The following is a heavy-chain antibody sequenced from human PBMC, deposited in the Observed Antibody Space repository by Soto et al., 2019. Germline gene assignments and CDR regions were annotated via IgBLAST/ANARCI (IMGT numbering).Heavy chain of an antibody. CDR3: ARDLKGVVFDP. V-gene: IGHV4-59*01. J-gene: IGHJ5*02. D-gene: IGHD3-3*01. CDR2: IYYSGST. CDR1: GVSISSYY. Sequence: SETLSLTCTVSGVSISSYYWSWIRQPPGKGLEWIGYIYYSGSTNYNPSLKSRVTISVDTSKNQFSLKLSSVTAADTAVYYCARDLKGVVFDPWGQGTLVTVSS.